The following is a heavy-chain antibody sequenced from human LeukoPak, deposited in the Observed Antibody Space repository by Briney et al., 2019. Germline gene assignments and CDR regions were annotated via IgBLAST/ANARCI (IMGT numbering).Heavy chain of an antibody. V-gene: IGHV1-46*01. CDR3: ARVVYPDAFDI. J-gene: IGHJ3*02. D-gene: IGHD2-8*01. CDR2: INPSGGST. Sequence: ASVKVSCKASGYTFTSYYMPWVRQAPGQGLEWMGIINPSGGSTSYAQKFQGRVTMTRDTSTSTVYMELSSLRSEDTAVYYCARVVYPDAFDIWGQGTTVTVSS. CDR1: GYTFTSYY.